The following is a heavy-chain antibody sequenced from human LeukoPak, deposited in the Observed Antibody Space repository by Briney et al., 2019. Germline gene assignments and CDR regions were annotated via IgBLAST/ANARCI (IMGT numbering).Heavy chain of an antibody. J-gene: IGHJ4*02. Sequence: SVKVSCKASGGTFSSYAISWVRQAPGQGLEWMGRIIPIFGTANYAQKFQGRVTITTDESTSTAYMELSSLRSEDTAVYYCASPGTYYYDNSGYYWAFDYWGQGTLVTVSS. D-gene: IGHD3-22*01. CDR3: ASPGTYYYDNSGYYWAFDY. V-gene: IGHV1-69*05. CDR2: IIPIFGTA. CDR1: GGTFSSYA.